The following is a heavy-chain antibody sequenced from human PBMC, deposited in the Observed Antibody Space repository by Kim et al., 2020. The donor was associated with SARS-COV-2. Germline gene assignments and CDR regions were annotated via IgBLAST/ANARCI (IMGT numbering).Heavy chain of an antibody. V-gene: IGHV4-39*01. Sequence: LKSRVTISVDTSKNQVSRKLSSVTAADTAVYYCARRVRYSLMEYYYGMDVWGQGTTVTVSS. CDR3: ARRVRYSLMEYYYGMDV. D-gene: IGHD2-8*01. J-gene: IGHJ6*02.